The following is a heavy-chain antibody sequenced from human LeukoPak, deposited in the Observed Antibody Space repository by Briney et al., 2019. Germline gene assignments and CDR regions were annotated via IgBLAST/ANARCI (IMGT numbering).Heavy chain of an antibody. V-gene: IGHV4-34*01. CDR2: INHSGST. J-gene: IGHJ4*02. Sequence: SETLSLTCAVYGGSFSGYYWSWIRQPPGKGLEWIGEINHSGSTNYNPSLKSRVTISVDTSKNQFSLKLSSVTAADTAVYYCARGGSHSSGWPDYFDYWGQGTLVTVSS. D-gene: IGHD6-19*01. CDR3: ARGGSHSSGWPDYFDY. CDR1: GGSFSGYY.